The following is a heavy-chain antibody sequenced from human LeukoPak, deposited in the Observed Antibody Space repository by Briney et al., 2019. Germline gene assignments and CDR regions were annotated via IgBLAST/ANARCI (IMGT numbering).Heavy chain of an antibody. V-gene: IGHV1-69*13. CDR2: IIPIFGTA. CDR1: GGTFSSYA. CDR3: ARTHPTYGSGSSFDP. Sequence: SVKVSCKASGGTFSSYAISWVRQAPGQGLEWMGGIIPIFGTANYAQKFRGRVTITADESTSTAYMELSSLRSEDTAVYYCARTHPTYGSGSSFDPWGQGTLVTVSS. D-gene: IGHD3-10*01. J-gene: IGHJ5*02.